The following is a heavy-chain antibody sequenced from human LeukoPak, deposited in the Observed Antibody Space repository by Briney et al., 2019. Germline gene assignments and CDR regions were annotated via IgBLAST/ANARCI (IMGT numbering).Heavy chain of an antibody. CDR1: GFIFSNYA. D-gene: IGHD3-9*01. CDR3: AKWGDYDVLTGYYVSDF. V-gene: IGHV3-23*01. Sequence: GGSLRLSCAASGFIFSNYAMYWVRRAPGKGLEWVSAISGRSGSTCYADSVKGRFTISRDSSKNTLYLQMNSLRADDTAVYYCAKWGDYDVLTGYYVSDFWGQGTLVTVSS. CDR2: ISGRSGST. J-gene: IGHJ4*02.